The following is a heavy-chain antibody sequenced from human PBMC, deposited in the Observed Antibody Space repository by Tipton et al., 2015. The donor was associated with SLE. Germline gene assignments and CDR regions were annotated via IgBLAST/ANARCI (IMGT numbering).Heavy chain of an antibody. Sequence: GSLRLSCEASEFKFSRFWMTWVRQAPGKGLEWVAIIKEDGSEETYVDSVKGRFTISRDNAKNSLYLQMNSLRTEDTALYYCAKDSYGDFRYYFDYWGQGTLVTVSS. CDR1: EFKFSRFW. V-gene: IGHV3-7*03. D-gene: IGHD4-17*01. CDR3: AKDSYGDFRYYFDY. J-gene: IGHJ4*02. CDR2: IKEDGSEE.